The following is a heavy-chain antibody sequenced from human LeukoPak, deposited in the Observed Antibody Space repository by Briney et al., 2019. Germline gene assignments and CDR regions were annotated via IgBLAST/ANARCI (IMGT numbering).Heavy chain of an antibody. J-gene: IGHJ4*02. CDR3: ASGRDGMIVVVTGLDY. CDR1: GFTFSSYS. V-gene: IGHV3-48*01. CDR2: ISSSSSTI. Sequence: RGSLRLSCAASGFTFSSYSMNWVRQAPGKGLEWVSYISSSSSTIYYADSVKGRFTISRDNAKNSLYLQMNSLRAEDTAVYYCASGRDGMIVVVTGLDYWGQGTLVTVSS. D-gene: IGHD3-22*01.